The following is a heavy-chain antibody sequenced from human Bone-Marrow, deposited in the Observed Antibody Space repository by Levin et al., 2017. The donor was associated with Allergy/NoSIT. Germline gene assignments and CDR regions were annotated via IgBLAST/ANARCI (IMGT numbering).Heavy chain of an antibody. CDR3: ARDSGDCSSTICSPDY. V-gene: IGHV1-2*02. CDR2: INPNSGGT. Sequence: ASVKVSCKASGYTFIGYYMHWVRQAPGQGLEWMGWINPNSGGTNYAQKFQGRVTMTRDTSIRTAYMELSRLRSDDTAVYYCARDSGDCSSTICSPDYWGQGTLVTVSS. D-gene: IGHD2-2*01. CDR1: GYTFIGYY. J-gene: IGHJ4*02.